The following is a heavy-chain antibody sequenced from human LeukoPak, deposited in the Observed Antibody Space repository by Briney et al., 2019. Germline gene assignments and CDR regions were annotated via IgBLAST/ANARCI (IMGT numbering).Heavy chain of an antibody. CDR3: VKPSGYSGYGYFFDY. J-gene: IGHJ4*02. Sequence: GGSLRLSCSASGFTFSSSAMHWVRQAPGKGLEYVSAIVSNGGSTYYADSVKGRFTISRDNSKNTLYLQMSSLRAGDTAVYYCVKPSGYSGYGYFFDYWGQGTLVTVSS. D-gene: IGHD5-12*01. V-gene: IGHV3-64D*06. CDR2: IVSNGGST. CDR1: GFTFSSSA.